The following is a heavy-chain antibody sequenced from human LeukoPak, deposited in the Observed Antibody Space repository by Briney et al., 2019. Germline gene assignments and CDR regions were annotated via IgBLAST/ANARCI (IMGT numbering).Heavy chain of an antibody. Sequence: SETLSLTCTVSGGSITSTSHYWGWIRQPPGKELEWIGSIYYSGGAYYNPSLKSRVTMSVDTSKNQFSLKLSSLTAADTAVYYCARRYGGFVDYWGQGTLVTVSS. J-gene: IGHJ4*02. V-gene: IGHV4-39*01. CDR1: GGSITSTSHY. CDR3: ARRYGGFVDY. CDR2: IYYSGGA. D-gene: IGHD3-10*01.